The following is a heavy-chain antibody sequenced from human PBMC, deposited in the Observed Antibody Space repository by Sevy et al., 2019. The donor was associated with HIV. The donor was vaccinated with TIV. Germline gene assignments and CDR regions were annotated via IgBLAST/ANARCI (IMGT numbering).Heavy chain of an antibody. J-gene: IGHJ3*02. V-gene: IGHV3-21*01. CDR1: GFTFSSYS. D-gene: IGHD2-15*01. CDR3: ARVHNPGYSKGAFDI. Sequence: GGSLRLSCAASGFTFSSYSMNWVRQAPGKGLEWVSSISSSSSYIYYADSVKGRFTISRDNAKNSLYLQMNSLRAEDTAVYYCARVHNPGYSKGAFDIWGQGTMVTVSS. CDR2: ISSSSSYI.